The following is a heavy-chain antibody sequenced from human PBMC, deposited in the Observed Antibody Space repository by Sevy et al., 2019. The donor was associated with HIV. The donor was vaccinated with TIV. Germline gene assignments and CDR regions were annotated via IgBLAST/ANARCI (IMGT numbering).Heavy chain of an antibody. V-gene: IGHV3-30*04. CDR2: ISYDGSDK. CDR1: GLTFNSYA. CDR3: ARITGWRFDY. Sequence: GGSLRLSCAASGLTFNSYAFHWVRQAPGKGLEWVAIISYDGSDKYYADSVKGRFTISRDNSKNTLYLQMNSLRAEDTAVYYCARITGWRFDYWGQGTLVTVSS. D-gene: IGHD6-19*01. J-gene: IGHJ4*02.